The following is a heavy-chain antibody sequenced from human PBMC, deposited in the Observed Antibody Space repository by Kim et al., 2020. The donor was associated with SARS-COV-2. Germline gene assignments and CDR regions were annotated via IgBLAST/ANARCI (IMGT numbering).Heavy chain of an antibody. CDR3: ARDRADGSDAFDI. V-gene: IGHV1-18*01. J-gene: IGHJ3*02. Sequence: CAQKLQGRVTMTTDTSTSTAYMELRGLRSDDTAVYYCARDRADGSDAFDIWGQGTMVTVSS. D-gene: IGHD3-10*01.